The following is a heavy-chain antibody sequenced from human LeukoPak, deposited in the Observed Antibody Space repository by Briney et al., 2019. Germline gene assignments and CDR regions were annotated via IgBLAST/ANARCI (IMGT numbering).Heavy chain of an antibody. D-gene: IGHD7-27*01. Sequence: GEPLKISCKASGYTFITYWIAWVGKKPGKGLEWMAIVDLGDSHTRYSPSFQGHFTISADKTVTTAYLQWSSLEASDTAVYYCARLSGGSWANTEYFPDWGQGTLVIVSS. CDR2: VDLGDSHT. CDR3: ARLSGGSWANTEYFPD. CDR1: GYTFITYW. V-gene: IGHV5-51*01. J-gene: IGHJ1*01.